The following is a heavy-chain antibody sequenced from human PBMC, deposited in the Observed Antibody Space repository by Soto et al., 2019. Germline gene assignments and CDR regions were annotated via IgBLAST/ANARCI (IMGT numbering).Heavy chain of an antibody. J-gene: IGHJ4*02. Sequence: PGESLKISCKGSGYSFTSYWITWVRQMPGKGLEWMGRIDPIDSYTNYSPSFQGHVTISADKSISTAYLHWSSLKASDTAMYYCARHPYDILTATDYWGQGTRVTVSS. CDR1: GYSFTSYW. CDR2: IDPIDSYT. CDR3: ARHPYDILTATDY. D-gene: IGHD3-9*01. V-gene: IGHV5-10-1*01.